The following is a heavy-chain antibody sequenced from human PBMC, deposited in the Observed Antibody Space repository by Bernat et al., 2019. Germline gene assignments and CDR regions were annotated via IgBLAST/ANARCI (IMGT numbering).Heavy chain of an antibody. CDR2: IDTDGSRT. CDR1: GFTFSNYW. V-gene: IGHV3-74*01. D-gene: IGHD3-22*01. J-gene: IGHJ4*02. CDR3: VRGSGYYYFDY. Sequence: EVQVVESGGGLVQPGGSLRLSCAASGFTFSNYWMHWVRQAPGKGLVWVSRIDTDGSRTNYADSVKGRFTISRDNSKNTLYLQMNGLRVDDTAVYYCVRGSGYYYFDYWGQGILVTVSS.